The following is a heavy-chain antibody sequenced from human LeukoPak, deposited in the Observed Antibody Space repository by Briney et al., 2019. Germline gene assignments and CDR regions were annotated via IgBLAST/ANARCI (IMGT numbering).Heavy chain of an antibody. CDR3: ARHDYDFWSGYLKAPPGGWFDP. Sequence: GASVKVSCKASGYTFTGYYMHWVRQAPGQGLEWMGWINPNSGGTNYAQKFQGRVTMTRDTSISTAYMELSRLRSDDTAVYYCARHDYDFWSGYLKAPPGGWFDPWGQGTLVTVSS. D-gene: IGHD3-3*01. CDR1: GYTFTGYY. J-gene: IGHJ5*02. V-gene: IGHV1-2*02. CDR2: INPNSGGT.